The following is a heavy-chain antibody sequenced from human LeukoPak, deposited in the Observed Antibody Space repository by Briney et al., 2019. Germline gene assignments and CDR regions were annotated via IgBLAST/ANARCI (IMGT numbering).Heavy chain of an antibody. V-gene: IGHV4-59*01. CDR2: IYYSGST. D-gene: IGHD2-15*01. CDR3: ARGSRYCSGGSCYSY. J-gene: IGHJ4*02. Sequence: PSETLSLTCTVSGGSISSYYWSWIRQPPGKGLEWIGYIYYSGSTNYNPPLKSRVTISVDTSKNQFSLKLSSVTAADTAVYYCARGSRYCSGGSCYSYWGQGTLVTVSS. CDR1: GGSISSYY.